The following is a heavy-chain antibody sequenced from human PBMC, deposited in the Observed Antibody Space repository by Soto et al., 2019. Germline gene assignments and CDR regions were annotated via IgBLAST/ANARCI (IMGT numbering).Heavy chain of an antibody. Sequence: ASVKVSCKASGGTLSSYAISWVRQAPGQGLEWMGGIIPIFGTANYAQKFQGRVTITADESTSTAYMELSSLRSEDTAVYYCATMTTVTTYYFDYWGQGTLVTVSS. CDR2: IIPIFGTA. D-gene: IGHD4-17*01. CDR1: GGTLSSYA. V-gene: IGHV1-69*13. CDR3: ATMTTVTTYYFDY. J-gene: IGHJ4*02.